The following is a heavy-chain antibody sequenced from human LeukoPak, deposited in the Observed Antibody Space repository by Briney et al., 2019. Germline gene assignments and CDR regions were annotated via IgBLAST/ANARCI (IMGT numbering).Heavy chain of an antibody. V-gene: IGHV3-21*01. CDR3: ARDLAWGGY. CDR1: GFTFSIYT. D-gene: IGHD7-27*01. Sequence: GGSLRLSCVASGFTFSIYTMSWVRQAPGKGLEWVSSVTSSSSSMYSADSVKGRLTISRDNAKNSLYLQMNSLRAEDTAVYYCARDLAWGGYWGQGTLVTVSS. J-gene: IGHJ4*02. CDR2: VTSSSSSM.